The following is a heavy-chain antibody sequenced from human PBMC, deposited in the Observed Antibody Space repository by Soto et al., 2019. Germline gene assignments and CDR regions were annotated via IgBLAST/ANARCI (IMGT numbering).Heavy chain of an antibody. CDR3: ARRNYYGSGSYYNPKSARNWFDP. D-gene: IGHD3-10*01. J-gene: IGHJ5*02. Sequence: SETLSLTCTVSGGSISSSSYYWGWIRQPPGKGLEWIGSIYYSGSTYYNPSLKSRVTISVDTSKNQFSLKLSSVTAADTAVYYCARRNYYGSGSYYNPKSARNWFDPWGQGTLVTVSS. V-gene: IGHV4-39*01. CDR2: IYYSGST. CDR1: GGSISSSSYY.